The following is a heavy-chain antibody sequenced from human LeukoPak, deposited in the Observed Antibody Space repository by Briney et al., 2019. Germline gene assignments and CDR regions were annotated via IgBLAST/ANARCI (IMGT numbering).Heavy chain of an antibody. J-gene: IGHJ5*02. CDR3: ARSGYYKPNWFDP. CDR1: GFTFSNYA. CDR2: ITGSGAGT. V-gene: IGHV3-23*01. D-gene: IGHD3-22*01. Sequence: GGSLRLSCAASGFTFSNYALIWVRQAPERGLQWVSAITGSGAGTYYEDSVKGRFTISRDNSKNTLYLQMNSLRAEDTAVYYCARSGYYKPNWFDPWGQGTLVTVPS.